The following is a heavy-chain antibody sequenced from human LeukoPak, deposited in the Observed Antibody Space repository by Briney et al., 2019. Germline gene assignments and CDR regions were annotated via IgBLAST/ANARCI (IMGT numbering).Heavy chain of an antibody. CDR3: ARSLAGSGSYYMVPDY. J-gene: IGHJ4*02. CDR2: ISYDGSNK. Sequence: GGSLRLSCAASRFTFSNYAMHWVRQAPGKGLEWVAVISYDGSNKYYADSVKGRFTISRDNSKNTLYLQMNSLRAEDTAVYYCARSLAGSGSYYMVPDYWGQGTLVTVSS. V-gene: IGHV3-30-3*01. CDR1: RFTFSNYA. D-gene: IGHD3-10*01.